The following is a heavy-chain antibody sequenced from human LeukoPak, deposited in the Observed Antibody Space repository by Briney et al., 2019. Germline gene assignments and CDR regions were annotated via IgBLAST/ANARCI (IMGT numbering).Heavy chain of an antibody. CDR3: ARDGSRQQPYAFDV. CDR1: GYTFTSNH. J-gene: IGHJ3*01. V-gene: IGHV1-46*01. CDR2: INADGSTT. D-gene: IGHD6-13*01. Sequence: ASVKVSCKSSGYTFTSNHMHWVRQAPGQGLKWMGIINADGSTTTDAQKFQGRVTMTRDTSTSTVYMELSSLRSEDTAIYYCARDGSRQQPYAFDVWGQGTMVTVSS.